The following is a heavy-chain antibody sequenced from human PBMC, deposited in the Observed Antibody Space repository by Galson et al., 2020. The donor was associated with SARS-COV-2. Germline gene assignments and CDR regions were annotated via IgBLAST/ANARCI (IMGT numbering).Heavy chain of an antibody. CDR2: VYPSGTT. V-gene: IGHV4-38-2*02. CDR1: GYSVSTTNY. J-gene: IGHJ2*01. CDR3: WYFDL. D-gene: IGHD2-8*02. Sequence: SETLSLTCTVSGYSVSTTNYWGWVRQPPGRGLEWIGSVYPSGTTYYNPSLKSRVTISVDTSKNQFSLRLDSVTAAVLVTVPGWYFDLWGRGTLVTVSS.